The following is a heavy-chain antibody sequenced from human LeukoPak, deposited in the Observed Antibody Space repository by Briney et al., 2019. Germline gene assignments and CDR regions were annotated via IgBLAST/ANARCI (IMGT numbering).Heavy chain of an antibody. V-gene: IGHV4-38-2*01. CDR3: ARHNPHTYYDFWSGPINWFDP. CDR2: IYHSGST. D-gene: IGHD3-3*01. Sequence: SETLSLTCAVSGYSISSGYYWGWIRQPPGKGLEWIGSIYHSGSTYYNPSLKSRVTISVGTSKNQFSLKLSSVTAADTAVYYCARHNPHTYYDFWSGPINWFDPWGQGTLVTVSS. J-gene: IGHJ5*02. CDR1: GYSISSGYY.